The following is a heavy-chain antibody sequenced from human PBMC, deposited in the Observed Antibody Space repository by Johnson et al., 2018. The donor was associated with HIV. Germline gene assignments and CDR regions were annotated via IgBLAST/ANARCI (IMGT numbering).Heavy chain of an antibody. D-gene: IGHD6-13*01. V-gene: IGHV3-15*01. CDR1: GFTFNNAW. J-gene: IGHJ3*02. CDR2: IKSKTDGGAT. Sequence: EVQLVESGGGLVKPGGSLRLSCAASGFTFNNAWMSWVRQAPGKGLEWVGHIKSKTDGGATDYPAPVKDRFTISRDDSKNTLYLQINSLKTDDTGVYYCTTDQLQQLVHDAFDIWGQGTMVTVSS. CDR3: TTDQLQQLVHDAFDI.